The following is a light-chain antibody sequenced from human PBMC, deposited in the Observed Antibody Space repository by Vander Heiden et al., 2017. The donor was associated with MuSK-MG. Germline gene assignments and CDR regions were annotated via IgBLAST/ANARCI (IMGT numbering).Light chain of an antibody. CDR2: WGS. CDR1: QSLLHSNGYNY. V-gene: IGKV2-28*01. Sequence: DIVMTQSPLSLPVTPGEPASISCRSSQSLLHSNGYNYLDWYLQKPGQSPQLLIYWGSNRAYGVPDRFSGSGSGTDFTLKSSRVEAEDVGVYYCMQDLQMGTFGQGTKVEIK. CDR3: MQDLQMGT. J-gene: IGKJ1*01.